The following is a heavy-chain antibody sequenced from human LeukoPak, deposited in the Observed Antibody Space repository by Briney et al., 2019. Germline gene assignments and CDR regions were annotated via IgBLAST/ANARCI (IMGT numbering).Heavy chain of an antibody. CDR3: ARDGAVAGPI. J-gene: IGHJ4*02. CDR2: ISRSGSSI. Sequence: GGSLRLSCAASGFTFSRYEMNWVRQAPGKGLEWVSYISRSGSSIYYAGSVKGRFTISRDNAKNSLYLQMNSLRAEDTAVYYCARDGAVAGPIWGQGTLVTVSS. D-gene: IGHD6-19*01. CDR1: GFTFSRYE. V-gene: IGHV3-48*03.